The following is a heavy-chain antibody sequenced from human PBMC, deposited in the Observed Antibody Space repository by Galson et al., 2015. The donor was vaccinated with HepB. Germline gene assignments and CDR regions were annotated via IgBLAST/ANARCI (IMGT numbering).Heavy chain of an antibody. CDR3: ARAPPSGMYYDSWSGYFDAFDI. CDR2: INPNSGGT. Sequence: SVKVSCKASGYTFTGYYMHWVRQAPGQGLEWMGWINPNSGGTNYAQKFQGRVTMTRDTSISTAYMELSRLRSDDTAVYYCARAPPSGMYYDSWSGYFDAFDIWGQGTMVTVSS. D-gene: IGHD3-3*01. CDR1: GYTFTGYY. J-gene: IGHJ3*02. V-gene: IGHV1-2*02.